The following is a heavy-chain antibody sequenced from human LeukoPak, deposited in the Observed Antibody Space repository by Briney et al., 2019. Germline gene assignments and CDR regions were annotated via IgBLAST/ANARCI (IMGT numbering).Heavy chain of an antibody. Sequence: GASVKVSCKASGYTFTGYYMHWVRQAPGQGLEWMGWINPNSCGTNYAQKFQGRVTMTRDTSISTAYMELSRLRSDDTAVYYCARGRLPGGFDYWGQGTLVTVSS. CDR1: GYTFTGYY. D-gene: IGHD4-11*01. CDR3: ARGRLPGGFDY. V-gene: IGHV1-2*02. J-gene: IGHJ4*02. CDR2: INPNSCGT.